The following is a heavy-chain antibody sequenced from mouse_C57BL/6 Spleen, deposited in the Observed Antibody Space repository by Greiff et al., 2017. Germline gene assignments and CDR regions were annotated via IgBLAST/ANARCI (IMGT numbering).Heavy chain of an antibody. CDR1: GYAFSSYW. Sequence: VQLQQSGASVKISCKASGYAFSSYWMNWVKQRPGKGLEWIGQIYPGDGDTNYNGKFKGKATLTADKSSSTAYMQLSSLTSEDSAVDYCTTYCSSPWFAYWGQGTLVTVSA. D-gene: IGHD1-1*01. J-gene: IGHJ3*01. CDR2: IYPGDGDT. V-gene: IGHV1-80*01. CDR3: TTYCSSPWFAY.